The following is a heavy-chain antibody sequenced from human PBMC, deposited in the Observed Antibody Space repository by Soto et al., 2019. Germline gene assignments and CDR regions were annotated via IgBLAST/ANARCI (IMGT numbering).Heavy chain of an antibody. J-gene: IGHJ4*02. Sequence: QVQLQESGPGLVKPSETLSLTCTVSGGSISSYYWSWIRQPPGKGLEWIGYIYYSGSTNYNPSLKSRVTISVDMSKNQFSLKLSSVTAADTAVYYCARVGIAVAGAIFDYWGQGTLVTVSS. V-gene: IGHV4-59*01. CDR1: GGSISSYY. D-gene: IGHD6-19*01. CDR3: ARVGIAVAGAIFDY. CDR2: IYYSGST.